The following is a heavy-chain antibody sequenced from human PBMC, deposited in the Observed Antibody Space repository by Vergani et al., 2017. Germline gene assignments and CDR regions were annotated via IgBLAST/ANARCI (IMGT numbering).Heavy chain of an antibody. Sequence: QVQLVQSGAEVKKPGSSLTVSCKASGGTFSSYAISWVRRAPGQGLDWMGGIIPIFGTANSAQKFQGRVKITAGVSTSTAYRELSSLRPEDTAVDYCAREERTMTGTTHVGIWGQGTMVTVSS. CDR3: AREERTMTGTTHVGI. V-gene: IGHV1-69*01. CDR2: IIPIFGTA. D-gene: IGHD1-7*01. CDR1: GGTFSSYA. J-gene: IGHJ3*02.